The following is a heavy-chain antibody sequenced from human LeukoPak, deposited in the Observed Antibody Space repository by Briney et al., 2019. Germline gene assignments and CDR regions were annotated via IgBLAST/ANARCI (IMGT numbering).Heavy chain of an antibody. CDR1: GFTFSTYT. V-gene: IGHV3-48*01. CDR2: ISSSGSTI. CDR3: AKLYYDSSGYYYVDAFDT. D-gene: IGHD3-22*01. J-gene: IGHJ3*02. Sequence: PGGSLRLSCAASGFTFSTYTMNWVRQAPGKGLEWVSYISSSGSTIYYADSVKGQFTISRDNSKKTLFLQMNSLRAEDTALYYCAKLYYDSSGYYYVDAFDTWGQGTMVTVSS.